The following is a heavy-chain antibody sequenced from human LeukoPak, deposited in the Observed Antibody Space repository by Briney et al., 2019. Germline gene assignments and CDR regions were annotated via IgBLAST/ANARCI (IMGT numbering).Heavy chain of an antibody. D-gene: IGHD6-19*01. CDR3: ARASIAVAGTFDY. Sequence: ASVKVSCKASGYTFTGYYMHWVRPAPGQGLAWMGWINPNSGSTNYAQKFQGRVTMTRDTSISTAYMELSRLRSDDTAVYYCARASIAVAGTFDYWGQGTLVTVSS. CDR2: INPNSGST. CDR1: GYTFTGYY. V-gene: IGHV1-2*02. J-gene: IGHJ4*02.